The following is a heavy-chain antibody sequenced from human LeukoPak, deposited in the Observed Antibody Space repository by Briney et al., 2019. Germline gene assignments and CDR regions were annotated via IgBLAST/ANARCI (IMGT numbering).Heavy chain of an antibody. Sequence: SETLSLTCAVYGGSFSGYYWSWIRQPPGKGLEWIGEINHSGSTNYNPSLKNRVTISVDTSKNQFSLKLSSVTAADTAVYYCAREVVGGGYYYYYMDVWGKGTTVTVSS. CDR1: GGSFSGYY. J-gene: IGHJ6*03. CDR2: INHSGST. CDR3: AREVVGGGYYYYYMDV. D-gene: IGHD1-26*01. V-gene: IGHV4-34*01.